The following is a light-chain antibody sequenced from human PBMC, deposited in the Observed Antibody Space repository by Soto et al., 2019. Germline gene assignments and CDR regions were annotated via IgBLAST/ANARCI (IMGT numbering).Light chain of an antibody. CDR2: EVS. CDR3: SSYTITSDVV. J-gene: IGLJ2*01. Sequence: QSALTQPASVSGSPGQSITISCTGTSSDVGGYNYVSWYQQHPGKAPKLMIYEVSNRPSGVSNRFSGSKSGNTASLTISGRQAEDEADYYSSSYTITSDVVFGGGTKLTVL. CDR1: SSDVGGYNY. V-gene: IGLV2-14*01.